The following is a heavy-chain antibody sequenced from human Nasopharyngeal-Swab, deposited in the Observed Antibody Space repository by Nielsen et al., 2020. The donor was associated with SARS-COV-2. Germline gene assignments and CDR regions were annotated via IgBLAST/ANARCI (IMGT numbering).Heavy chain of an antibody. V-gene: IGHV3-30*03. CDR2: ISYDGSNK. D-gene: IGHD5-12*01. Sequence: GESLNISCAASGFTCRSYGMHWVRQAPGKGLEGVAVISYDGSNKYYADSVKGRFTISRDNSKNTLYLQMNSLRAEDTAVYYCARDCADRGYSGYGPQWLGYYGMDVWGQGTTVTVSS. CDR1: GFTCRSYG. CDR3: ARDCADRGYSGYGPQWLGYYGMDV. J-gene: IGHJ6*02.